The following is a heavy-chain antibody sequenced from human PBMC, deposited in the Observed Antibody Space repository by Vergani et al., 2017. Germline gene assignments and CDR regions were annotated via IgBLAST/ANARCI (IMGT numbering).Heavy chain of an antibody. V-gene: IGHV1-46*01. CDR3: ARDPGIAAAGQTGGD. D-gene: IGHD6-13*01. Sequence: QVQLVQSGAEVKKPGASVKVSCKASGYTFTSYYMHWVRQAPGQGLEWMGIINPSGGSTSYAQKFQGRVTMTRDTSTSTVYMELSSLRYEDTAVYYCARDPGIAAAGQTGGDWGRGTLVTVSS. J-gene: IGHJ4*02. CDR2: INPSGGST. CDR1: GYTFTSYY.